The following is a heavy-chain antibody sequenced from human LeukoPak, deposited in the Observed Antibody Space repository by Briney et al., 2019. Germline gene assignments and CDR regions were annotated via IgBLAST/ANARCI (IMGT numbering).Heavy chain of an antibody. CDR3: ARGFDWFDP. D-gene: IGHD3-10*01. CDR2: IYYSGST. J-gene: IGHJ5*02. CDR1: GGSISSYY. Sequence: KPSEPLSLTCTVSGGSISSYYWSWLRQPPGKGLEWIGYIYYSGSTNYNPSLKSRVTISVDTSKNQFSLKLSSVTAADTAVYYCARGFDWFDPWGQGTLVTVSS. V-gene: IGHV4-59*01.